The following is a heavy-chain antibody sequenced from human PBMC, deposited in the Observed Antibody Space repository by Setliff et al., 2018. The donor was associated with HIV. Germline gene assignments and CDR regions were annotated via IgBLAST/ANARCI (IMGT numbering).Heavy chain of an antibody. CDR3: ARKSRYSDTSGYFKHHIYYYLDV. V-gene: IGHV4-34*01. CDR1: GGSFSGYS. CDR2: INHSGGT. J-gene: IGHJ6*03. Sequence: PSETLSLTCAVYGGSFSGYSWTWIRQPPGKGPEWIGEINHSGGTKYNPSLKNRVTMSVDTSKNQFSLRVTSVTAADSSIFYCARKSRYSDTSGYFKHHIYYYLDVWGKGTTVTVSS. D-gene: IGHD3-22*01.